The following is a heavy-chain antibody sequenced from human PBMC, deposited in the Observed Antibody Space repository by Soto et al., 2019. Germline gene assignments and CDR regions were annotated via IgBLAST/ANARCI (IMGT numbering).Heavy chain of an antibody. CDR3: ARGARRVQQRYNWFDP. V-gene: IGHV4-31*03. CDR1: GGSISSGGYY. CDR2: IYYSGST. D-gene: IGHD6-13*01. Sequence: NPSETLSLTCTVSGGSISSGGYYWSWIRQHPGKGLEWIGYIYYSGSTYYNPSLKSRVTISVDTSKNQFSLKLSSVTAADTAVYYCARGARRVQQRYNWFDPWAREPWSPSPQ. J-gene: IGHJ5*02.